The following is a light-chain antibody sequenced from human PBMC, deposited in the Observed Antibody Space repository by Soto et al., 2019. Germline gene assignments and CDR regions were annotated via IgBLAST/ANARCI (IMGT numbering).Light chain of an antibody. CDR1: SSNIGSNT. V-gene: IGLV1-44*01. CDR2: NNN. Sequence: QSVLTQPPSASGTPGQRVTISCSGSSSNIGSNTVNWYQQLPGTAPKLLIYNNNQPPSGVPDRFSGSKSGTSASLAISGLQSDDEADYYCAAWDDSLNGLVFGTGTKVTVL. CDR3: AAWDDSLNGLV. J-gene: IGLJ1*01.